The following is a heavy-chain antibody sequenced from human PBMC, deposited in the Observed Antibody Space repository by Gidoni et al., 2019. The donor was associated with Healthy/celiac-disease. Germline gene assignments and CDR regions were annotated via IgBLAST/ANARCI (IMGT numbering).Heavy chain of an antibody. Sequence: QVQLQESVPGLVKPSETLSLTCTVSGGSISSYYWSWIRQPPGKGLEWLGYIYYSGSTNYNPSLKSRVTISVDTSKNQFSLKLSSVTAADTAVYYCAISGYDPYYFDYGGQGTLVTVSS. J-gene: IGHJ4*02. CDR2: IYYSGST. D-gene: IGHD5-12*01. CDR3: AISGYDPYYFDY. CDR1: GGSISSYY. V-gene: IGHV4-59*01.